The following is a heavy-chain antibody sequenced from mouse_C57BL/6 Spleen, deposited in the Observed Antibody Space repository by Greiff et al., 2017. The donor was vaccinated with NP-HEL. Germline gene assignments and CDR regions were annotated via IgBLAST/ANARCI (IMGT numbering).Heavy chain of an antibody. Sequence: QVQLQQPGAELVKPGASVKLSCKASGYTFTSYWMQWVKQRPGQGPEWIGEIDPSDSYTNYNQKFKGKATLTVDTSSSTAYMQLSSLTSEDSAVYYCAGGNYVYWGQGTTLTVSS. D-gene: IGHD2-1*01. CDR3: AGGNYVY. V-gene: IGHV1-50*01. CDR1: GYTFTSYW. J-gene: IGHJ2*01. CDR2: IDPSDSYT.